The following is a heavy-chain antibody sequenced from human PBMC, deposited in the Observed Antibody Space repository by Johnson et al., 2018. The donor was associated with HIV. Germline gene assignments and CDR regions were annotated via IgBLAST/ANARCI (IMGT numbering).Heavy chain of an antibody. D-gene: IGHD1-26*01. Sequence: VQLVESGGGVVQPGRSLRLSCAASGFTFSNYAMHWVRQAPGKGLEWVANINRDGSDKYYVDSVKGRFTISRDNAQDPLYLQMNSLRAEDTALYYCASGLGIVGATRSAFDIWGQGTMVTVSS. V-gene: IGHV3-7*01. J-gene: IGHJ3*02. CDR3: ASGLGIVGATRSAFDI. CDR2: INRDGSDK. CDR1: GFTFSNYA.